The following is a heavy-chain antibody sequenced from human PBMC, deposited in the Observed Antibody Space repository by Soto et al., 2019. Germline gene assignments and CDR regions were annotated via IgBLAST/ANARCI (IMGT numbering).Heavy chain of an antibody. CDR3: ARGPDFWSGYGMDV. CDR1: GGSISSYY. V-gene: IGHV4-59*01. CDR2: IYYSGST. D-gene: IGHD3-3*01. J-gene: IGHJ6*02. Sequence: QVQLQESGPGLVKPSETLSLTCTVSGGSISSYYWSWIRQPPGKGLEWIGYIYYSGSTNYNPSLKSRVTXXVXTXMNQFSLKLSSVTAADTAVYYCARGPDFWSGYGMDVWGQGTTVTVSS.